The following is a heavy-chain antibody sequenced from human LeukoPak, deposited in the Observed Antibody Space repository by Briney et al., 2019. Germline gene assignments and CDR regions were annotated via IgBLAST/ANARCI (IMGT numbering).Heavy chain of an antibody. CDR1: GFTFSSYS. CDR2: ISSSSSYI. D-gene: IGHD3-16*01. V-gene: IGHV3-21*01. Sequence: GGSLRLSCAASGFTFSSYSMNWVRQAPGKGLQWISSISSSSSYIYYADSVKGRSTISRDNAKNSLYLQMNSLRAEDTAVYYCARSSSASRYWGQGTLVTVSS. CDR3: ARSSSASRY. J-gene: IGHJ4*02.